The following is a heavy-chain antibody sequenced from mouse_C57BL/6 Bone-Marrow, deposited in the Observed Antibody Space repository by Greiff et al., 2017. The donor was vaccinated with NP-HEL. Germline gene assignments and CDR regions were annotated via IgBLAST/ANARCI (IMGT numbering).Heavy chain of an antibody. D-gene: IGHD1-1*01. CDR2: ISNGGGST. J-gene: IGHJ1*03. CDR3: ARGHYYGSSYWYFDV. Sequence: RLEWVAYISNGGGSTYYPDTVKGRFTISRDNAKNTLYLQMSRLKSEDTAMYYCARGHYYGSSYWYFDVWGTGTTVTVSS. V-gene: IGHV5-12*01.